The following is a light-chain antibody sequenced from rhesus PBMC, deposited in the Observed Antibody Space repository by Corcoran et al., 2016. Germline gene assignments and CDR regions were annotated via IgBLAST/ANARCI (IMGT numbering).Light chain of an antibody. CDR3: RQHNGFPLP. J-gene: IGKJ4*01. CDR1: QGMNSY. V-gene: IGKV1-25*01. Sequence: DIQMTQSPSSLSASVGDTVTITCRASQGMNSYLAWYPQKPGKAPKLLIYKASTLQSGVPSRLSGCKSGTDFTCTIRSLQPEDFATYYCRQHNGFPLPFGGGTKVEIK. CDR2: KAS.